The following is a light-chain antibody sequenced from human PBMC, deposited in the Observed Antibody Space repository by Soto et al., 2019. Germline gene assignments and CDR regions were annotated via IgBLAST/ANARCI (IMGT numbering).Light chain of an antibody. J-gene: IGLJ1*01. V-gene: IGLV1-51*01. CDR3: GTWDSSLSAL. CDR1: SSNIGNNY. Sequence: QSVLTQPPSVSAAPGQKVTISCSGSSSNIGNNYVSWYQQLPGTAPKLLIYDNNKRPSGIPDRFSGSKSGTSATLGITGLQTGDEADYYGGTWDSSLSALFGTGTKVTVL. CDR2: DNN.